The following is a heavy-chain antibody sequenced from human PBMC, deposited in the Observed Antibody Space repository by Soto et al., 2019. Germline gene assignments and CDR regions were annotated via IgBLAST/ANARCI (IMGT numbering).Heavy chain of an antibody. CDR3: ARGDDDLAPAFDF. Sequence: QLRLQESGSRLVKPSQTLSLTCAVSGVSISTGSYSWTWIRQPPGKGLEWIGYIYHSGSTYYNPSLNSRVTISVDRSKNQFSLKLVSVTAADTAVYYCARGDDDLAPAFDFWGQGTLVTVSS. CDR2: IYHSGST. J-gene: IGHJ4*02. D-gene: IGHD2-2*01. V-gene: IGHV4-30-2*01. CDR1: GVSISTGSYS.